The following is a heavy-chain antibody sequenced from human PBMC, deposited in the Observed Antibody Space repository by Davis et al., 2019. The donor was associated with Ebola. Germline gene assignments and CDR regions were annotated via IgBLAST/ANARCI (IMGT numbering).Heavy chain of an antibody. CDR2: ISDSGSNT. V-gene: IGHV3-23*01. D-gene: IGHD6-13*01. Sequence: GESLKISCAASGFTFSSYAMTWVRQAPGKGLEWVSAISDSGSNTYYADSVKGRFTISRDNSKNSLYLQMNSLRAEDTAVYYCARGPSTGNSFSYWGQGTLVTVSS. CDR1: GFTFSSYA. J-gene: IGHJ4*02. CDR3: ARGPSTGNSFSY.